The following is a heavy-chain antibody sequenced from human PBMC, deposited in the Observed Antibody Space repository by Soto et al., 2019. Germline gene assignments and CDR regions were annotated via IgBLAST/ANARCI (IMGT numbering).Heavy chain of an antibody. CDR3: AISRNPAGYYYGMDV. J-gene: IGHJ6*02. Sequence: PGGSLRLSCAASGFTFSSYAMSWARQAPGKGLEWVSAISGSGGSTYYADSVKGRFTISRDNSKNTLYLQMNSLRAEDTAVYYCAISRNPAGYYYGMDVWGQGTTVTVSS. CDR1: GFTFSSYA. V-gene: IGHV3-23*01. CDR2: ISGSGGST.